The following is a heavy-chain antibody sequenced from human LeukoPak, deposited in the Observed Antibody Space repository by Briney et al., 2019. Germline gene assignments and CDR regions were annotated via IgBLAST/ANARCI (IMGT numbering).Heavy chain of an antibody. J-gene: IGHJ4*02. Sequence: SETLSLTCTVSGGSISSSSYYWGWIRQPPGKGLEWIGSIYYSGSTYYNPSLQSRVTISVDTSKNQFSLKLSSVTAADTAVYYCARSTVTTWVGDFDYWGQGTLVTVSS. CDR1: GGSISSSSYY. V-gene: IGHV4-39*01. CDR2: IYYSGST. D-gene: IGHD4-17*01. CDR3: ARSTVTTWVGDFDY.